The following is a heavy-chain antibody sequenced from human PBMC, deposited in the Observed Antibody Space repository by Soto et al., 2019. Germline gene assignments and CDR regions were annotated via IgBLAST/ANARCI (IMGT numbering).Heavy chain of an antibody. CDR2: IYYTGST. J-gene: IGHJ4*02. D-gene: IGHD3-22*01. V-gene: IGHV4-59*11. CDR3: ARGSQYYYDSSGYFAFDY. CDR1: GGSINNHY. Sequence: SETLSLTCTVSGGSINNHYWSWIRQPPGKGLEWIGYIYYTGSTNYNPSLESRVTISVDTSKNQFSLKLSSVTAADTAVYYCARGSQYYYDSSGYFAFDYWGQGTLVTVSS.